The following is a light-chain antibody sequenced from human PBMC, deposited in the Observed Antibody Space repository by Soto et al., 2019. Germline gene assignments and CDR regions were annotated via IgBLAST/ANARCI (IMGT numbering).Light chain of an antibody. CDR3: VAWDDSLSGYV. J-gene: IGLJ1*01. Sequence: QSVLTHPPSVSGTPGQRVNISCSGSSSNIGRDYVYWYQQFPGTAPKLLIYRGNQRPSGVPDRFSGSKSGTSASLAISGLRSDDESDYYCVAWDDSLSGYVFGTGTKLTVL. V-gene: IGLV1-47*01. CDR1: SSNIGRDY. CDR2: RGN.